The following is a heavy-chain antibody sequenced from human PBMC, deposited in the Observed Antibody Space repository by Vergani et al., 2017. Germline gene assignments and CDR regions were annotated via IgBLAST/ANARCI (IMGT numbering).Heavy chain of an antibody. D-gene: IGHD1-7*01. V-gene: IGHV3-30*18. Sequence: QVQLVESGGGVVQPGRSLRLSCAASGFTFSSYGMHWVRVAPGKGLEWVAVISHDRSNKYFADSVKGRFTISRDNSTNTLYLQMNSLRAEDTAVYYCAKALELYYYDYGMDVWGQGTTV. CDR2: ISHDRSNK. CDR3: AKALELYYYDYGMDV. J-gene: IGHJ6*02. CDR1: GFTFSSYG.